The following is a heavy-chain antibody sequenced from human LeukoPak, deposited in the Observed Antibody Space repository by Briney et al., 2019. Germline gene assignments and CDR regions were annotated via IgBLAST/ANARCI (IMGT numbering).Heavy chain of an antibody. Sequence: PGGSLRLSCAASGFTFSSYSMNWVRQAPGKGLEWVSSISSSSSYIYYADSVRGRFTISRDNAKNSLYLQMNSLRAEDTAVYYCARKGSSGYYAGFDYWGQGTLVTVSS. V-gene: IGHV3-21*01. CDR3: ARKGSSGYYAGFDY. J-gene: IGHJ4*02. CDR2: ISSSSSYI. CDR1: GFTFSSYS. D-gene: IGHD3-22*01.